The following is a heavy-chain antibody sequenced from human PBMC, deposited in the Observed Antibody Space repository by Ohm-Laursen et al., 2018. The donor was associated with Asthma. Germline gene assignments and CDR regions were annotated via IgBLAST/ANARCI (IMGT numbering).Heavy chain of an antibody. J-gene: IGHJ4*02. D-gene: IGHD6-13*01. CDR1: GGSISSYY. V-gene: IGHV4-59*01. Sequence: SQTLSLTCTVSGGSISSYYWSWIRQPPGKGLEWIGYIYYSGSTNYNPSLKSRVTISVDTSKNQFSLKLSSVTAADTAVYYCARADSSNWDFDYWGPGTQVTVSS. CDR3: ARADSSNWDFDY. CDR2: IYYSGST.